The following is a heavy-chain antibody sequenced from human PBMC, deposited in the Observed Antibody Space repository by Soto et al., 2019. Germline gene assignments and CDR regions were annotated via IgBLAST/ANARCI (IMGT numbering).Heavy chain of an antibody. V-gene: IGHV4-34*01. CDR2: INHSGST. CDR1: GGSFSGYY. CDR3: ARKSRGYYDFWSGYLHNWFDP. D-gene: IGHD3-3*01. Sequence: NPSETLSLTCAVYGGSFSGYYWSWIRQPPGKGLEWIGEINHSGSTNYNPSLKSRVTISVDTSKNQFSLKLSSVTAADTAVYYCARKSRGYYDFWSGYLHNWFDPWGQGTLVTVSS. J-gene: IGHJ5*02.